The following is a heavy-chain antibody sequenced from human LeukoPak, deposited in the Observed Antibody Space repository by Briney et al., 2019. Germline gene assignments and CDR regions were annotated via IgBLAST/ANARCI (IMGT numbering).Heavy chain of an antibody. Sequence: PGGSLRLSCAASTFTISINYMSWVRQAPGKGLEWVSIIYTGTTTYYADSVKGRFTISRDNSKNTLYLQMSSLRAEDTAVYNCVRVASRAFDYWGQGALVTVSS. CDR2: IYTGTTT. J-gene: IGHJ4*02. CDR1: TFTISINY. CDR3: VRVASRAFDY. V-gene: IGHV3-66*01.